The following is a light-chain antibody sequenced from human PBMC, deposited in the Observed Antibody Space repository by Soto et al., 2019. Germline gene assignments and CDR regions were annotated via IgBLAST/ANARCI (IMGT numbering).Light chain of an antibody. J-gene: IGLJ3*02. CDR3: GTWDSGLSAWV. Sequence: QSVLTQPPAVSVAPGQKATISCSGSSSNIGNNYVSWYQQFAGAAPRLLIFENNKRPTGIPDRFSGSKSATSATLGITGLQTGDEADYYCGTWDSGLSAWVFGGGTKLTVL. CDR2: ENN. CDR1: SSNIGNNY. V-gene: IGLV1-51*02.